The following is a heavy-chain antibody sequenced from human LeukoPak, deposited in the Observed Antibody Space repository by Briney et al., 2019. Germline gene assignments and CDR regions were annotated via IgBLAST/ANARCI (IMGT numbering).Heavy chain of an antibody. Sequence: PSQTLSLTCAVSGGSISSGGFSSRWIRQPPGKGLEWIGYMYQSGSTYYNPSLKSRVTISVDTSKNQFSLKLNSVTAADTAVYYCARHYRPWGQGTLVTVSS. V-gene: IGHV4-30-2*03. D-gene: IGHD1-26*01. J-gene: IGHJ5*02. CDR2: MYQSGST. CDR3: ARHYRP. CDR1: GGSISSGGFS.